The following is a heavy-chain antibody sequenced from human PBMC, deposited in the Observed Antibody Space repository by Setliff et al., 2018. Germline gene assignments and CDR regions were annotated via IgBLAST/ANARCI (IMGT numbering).Heavy chain of an antibody. J-gene: IGHJ5*02. CDR1: GGSFSGYY. CDR2: INHSGST. V-gene: IGHV4-34*01. D-gene: IGHD4-17*01. CDR3: ARVNGAGFDP. Sequence: SETLSLTCAVYGGSFSGYYWSWIRQPPGKGLEWIGEINHSGSTNYNPSLKSRVTMSVDTSKNQFSLKLSSVTAADTAVYYCARVNGAGFDPWGQGTLVTVSS.